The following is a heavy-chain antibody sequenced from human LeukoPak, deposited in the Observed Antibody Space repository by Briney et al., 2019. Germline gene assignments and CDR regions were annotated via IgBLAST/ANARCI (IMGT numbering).Heavy chain of an antibody. CDR3: ARDPRSSGYCSGGSCSDWFDP. V-gene: IGHV4-61*01. J-gene: IGHJ5*02. CDR2: IYYSGST. CDR1: GGSVSRGSYY. Sequence: SETLSLTCTVSGGSVSRGSYYWSWIRQPPGKGLECIEYIYYSGSTNYNPSLKSRVTISVDTSKNQFSLKLSSVTAADTAVYYCARDPRSSGYCSGGSCSDWFDPWGQGTLVTVSS. D-gene: IGHD2-15*01.